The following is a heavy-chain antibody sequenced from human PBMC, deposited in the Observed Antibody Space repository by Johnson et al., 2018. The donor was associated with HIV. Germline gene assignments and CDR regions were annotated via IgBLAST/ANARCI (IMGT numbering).Heavy chain of an antibody. CDR1: GFTFDDYA. J-gene: IGHJ3*02. D-gene: IGHD6-13*01. CDR3: AKDMRPIAALGEDAFDI. V-gene: IGHV3-9*01. CDR2: ISWTSGSI. Sequence: VQLVESGGGLVQPGRSLRLSCAASGFTFDDYAMHWVRQAPGKGLELVSGISWTSGSIGYPDSVKVRFSISRDNAKNSLYLQMNSLGAEDTALYYCAKDMRPIAALGEDAFDIWGQGAMVTVSS.